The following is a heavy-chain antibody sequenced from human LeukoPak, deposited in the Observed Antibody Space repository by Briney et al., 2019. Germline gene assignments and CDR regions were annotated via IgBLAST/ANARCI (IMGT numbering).Heavy chain of an antibody. CDR2: IYYNGAT. V-gene: IGHV4-59*08. D-gene: IGHD6-19*01. J-gene: IGHJ4*02. Sequence: SETLSLTCTVSGGSISSDYWTWIRHPPTKGLEWIGYIYYNGATSYNPSLKSRVTMSVDTSKKHFSLKMTSVTAADTAVYYCARYGGSGWVIDNWGQGTLVTVSS. CDR1: GGSISSDY. CDR3: ARYGGSGWVIDN.